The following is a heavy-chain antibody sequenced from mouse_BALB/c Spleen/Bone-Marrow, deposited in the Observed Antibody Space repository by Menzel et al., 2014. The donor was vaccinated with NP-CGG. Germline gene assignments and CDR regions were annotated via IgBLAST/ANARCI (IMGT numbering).Heavy chain of an antibody. J-gene: IGHJ2*01. CDR1: GYSITSGYS. CDR3: ARRKGYYYGFDY. Sequence: DVKLQESGPDLVKPSQSLSLTCTVTGYSITSGYSWHWIRQFPGNKLEWMGYIHYSGSTNYNPSLESRISITRDTSKNQFFLQLNSGTTEDTATYYCARRKGYYYGFDYWGQGTTLTVSS. CDR2: IHYSGST. V-gene: IGHV3-1*02. D-gene: IGHD1-1*01.